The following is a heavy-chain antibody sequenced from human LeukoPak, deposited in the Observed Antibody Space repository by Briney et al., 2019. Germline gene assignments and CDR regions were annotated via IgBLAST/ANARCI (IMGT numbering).Heavy chain of an antibody. J-gene: IGHJ6*03. CDR3: ARDAGQLLSYYYYYMDV. CDR1: GFTFDGYG. D-gene: IGHD2-2*01. V-gene: IGHV3-20*04. Sequence: GGSLRLSCAASGFTFDGYGMSWVRQAPGKGLEWFSGINWNGGSTGCADSVKGRFTISRDNAKNSLYLQMNSLRAEDTALYYCARDAGQLLSYYYYYMDVWGKGTTVTVSS. CDR2: INWNGGST.